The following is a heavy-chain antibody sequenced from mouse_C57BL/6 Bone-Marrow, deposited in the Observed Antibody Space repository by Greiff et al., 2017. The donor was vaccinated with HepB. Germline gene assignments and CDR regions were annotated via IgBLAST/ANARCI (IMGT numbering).Heavy chain of an antibody. Sequence: VQLQQPGAELVMPGASVKLSCKASGYTFTSYWMHWVKQRPGQGLEWIGEIDPSDSYTNYNQKFKGKSTLTVDKSSSTAYMQLSSLTSEDSAVYYCARSRDYYYGSHWYFDVWGTGTTVTVSS. CDR2: IDPSDSYT. CDR3: ARSRDYYYGSHWYFDV. CDR1: GYTFTSYW. D-gene: IGHD1-1*01. V-gene: IGHV1-69*01. J-gene: IGHJ1*03.